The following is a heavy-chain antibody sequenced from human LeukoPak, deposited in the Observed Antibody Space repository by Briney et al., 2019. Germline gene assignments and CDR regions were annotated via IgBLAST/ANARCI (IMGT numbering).Heavy chain of an antibody. CDR3: AKDIHYYDSSVSGFDY. D-gene: IGHD3-22*01. CDR2: ISWNSGSI. V-gene: IGHV3-9*01. CDR1: GFTFDDYA. Sequence: GRSLRLSCAASGFTFDDYAMHWVRQAPGKGLEWVSGISWNSGSIGYADSVKGRFTISRDNAKNSLYLQMNSLRAEDTALYYCAKDIHYYDSSVSGFDYWGQGTLVTVSS. J-gene: IGHJ4*02.